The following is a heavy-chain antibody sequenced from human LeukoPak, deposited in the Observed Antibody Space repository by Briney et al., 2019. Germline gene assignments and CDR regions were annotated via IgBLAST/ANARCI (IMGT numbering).Heavy chain of an antibody. CDR2: SYYSGST. V-gene: IGHV4-39*01. Sequence: SETLSLTCTVSGDSISSSTYYWGWVRQPPGKGLEWIGSSYYSGSTYYNPSLKSRVTISVDTSKNQFSLKLSSVTAADTAVYYCARQGRRAYCGGDCYSHFDSWGQGTLVTVSS. J-gene: IGHJ4*02. D-gene: IGHD2-21*02. CDR3: ARQGRRAYCGGDCYSHFDS. CDR1: GDSISSSTYY.